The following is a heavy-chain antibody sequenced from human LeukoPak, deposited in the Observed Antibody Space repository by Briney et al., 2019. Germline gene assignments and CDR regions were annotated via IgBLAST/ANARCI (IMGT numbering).Heavy chain of an antibody. J-gene: IGHJ3*02. CDR3: ARTDAFDI. V-gene: IGHV3-7*01. CDR1: GFTFNSCY. CDR2: IKQDGNEK. Sequence: GGSLRLSCAATGFTFNSCYMSWVRQAPGKGLEWVANIKQDGNEKYYVDSVKGRFTISRDNAKNSLYLQMSSLRAEDTAVYYCARTDAFDIWGQGTMVTVSS.